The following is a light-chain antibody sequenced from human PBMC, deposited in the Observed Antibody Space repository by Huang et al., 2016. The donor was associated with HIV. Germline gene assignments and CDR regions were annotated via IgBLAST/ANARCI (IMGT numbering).Light chain of an antibody. V-gene: IGKV3-11*01. J-gene: IGKJ1*01. Sequence: EVVLTQSPATLSLSPGERATLSCRASQIVSSYLAWYQQKPGQAPRLLIYDASNRATGIPARFSGSWSGTDFTLTISSLEPEDFAVYYCQQRSNWPRTFGQGTKVEIK. CDR1: QIVSSY. CDR3: QQRSNWPRT. CDR2: DAS.